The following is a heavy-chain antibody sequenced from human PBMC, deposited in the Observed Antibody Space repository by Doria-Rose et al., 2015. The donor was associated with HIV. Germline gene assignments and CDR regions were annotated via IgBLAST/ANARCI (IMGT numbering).Heavy chain of an antibody. Sequence: PGLVKPSETLSLTCSVSGASVSSRGYYWNWIRQVPGKGLESLGYTYYTGTSDYSPSLKSRLNMAVDTSKNQFSLKLSFVTVADTAVYYCARMGSYRELDYWGQGALVIVPA. D-gene: IGHD3-3*01. CDR2: TYYTGTS. J-gene: IGHJ4*02. V-gene: IGHV4-31*03. CDR1: GASVSSRGYY. CDR3: ARMGSYRELDY.